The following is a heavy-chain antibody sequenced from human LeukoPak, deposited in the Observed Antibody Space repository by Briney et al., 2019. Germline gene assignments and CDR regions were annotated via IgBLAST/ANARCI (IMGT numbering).Heavy chain of an antibody. CDR2: INWRSDEI. V-gene: IGHV3-9*01. J-gene: IGHJ1*01. CDR1: GFTFDNYA. CDR3: ARTPRGGITKLGYFQH. Sequence: GRSLRLSCSASGFTFDNYAMHWVRQAPMKGLEWVASINWRSDEIGYADSVKGRFTISRDNAKNSLYLQMNSLRAEDTAVYYCARTPRGGITKLGYFQHWGQGTLVTVSS. D-gene: IGHD3-10*01.